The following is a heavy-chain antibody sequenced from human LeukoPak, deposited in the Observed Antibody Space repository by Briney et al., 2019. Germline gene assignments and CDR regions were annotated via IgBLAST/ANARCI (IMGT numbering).Heavy chain of an antibody. J-gene: IGHJ3*02. V-gene: IGHV3-53*01. CDR1: GFTVSSNY. Sequence: GGSLRLSCAASGFTVSSNYMSWVRQAPGKGLEWVSVIYSGGSTYYADSVTCRFTISRDNSKNTLYLQMNSLRAEDTAVYYCARGKDDAFDIWGQGTMVTVSS. CDR2: IYSGGST. CDR3: ARGKDDAFDI.